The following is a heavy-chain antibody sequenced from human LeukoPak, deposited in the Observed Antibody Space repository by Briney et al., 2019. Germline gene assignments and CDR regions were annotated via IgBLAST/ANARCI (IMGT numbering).Heavy chain of an antibody. CDR2: IYYSGST. CDR1: GGSISSYY. Sequence: SETLSLTCTVSGGSISSYYWSWIRQPPGKGLEWIGYIYYSGSTNYNPSLKSRVTMSVDTSKNQFSLKLSSVTAADTAVYYCARGDSLTYYFDYWGQGTLVTVSS. J-gene: IGHJ4*02. V-gene: IGHV4-59*12. D-gene: IGHD2-15*01. CDR3: ARGDSLTYYFDY.